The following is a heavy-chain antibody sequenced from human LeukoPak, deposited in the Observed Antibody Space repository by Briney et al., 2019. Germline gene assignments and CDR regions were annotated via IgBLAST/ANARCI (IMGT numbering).Heavy chain of an antibody. CDR2: ITSGSGYI. Sequence: GGSLRLSCAASGFTFSTYTMNWERQAPGKGLEWVSSITSGSGYIYYADSVKGRFTVSRDNAKNSLYLQMNSLRAEDTAVYYCARDSATVVIRSNWFDPWGQGTLVTVSS. J-gene: IGHJ5*02. V-gene: IGHV3-21*01. D-gene: IGHD4-23*01. CDR3: ARDSATVVIRSNWFDP. CDR1: GFTFSTYT.